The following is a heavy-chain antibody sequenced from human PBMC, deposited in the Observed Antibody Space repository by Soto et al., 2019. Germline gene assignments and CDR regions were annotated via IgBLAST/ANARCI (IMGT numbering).Heavy chain of an antibody. V-gene: IGHV4-34*01. CDR1: GGSFSGYD. CDR3: ARGHIAAAGTYGWFDP. D-gene: IGHD6-13*01. J-gene: IGHJ5*02. CDR2: INHSGST. Sequence: SETLSLTCAVYGGSFSGYDWSWIRQPPGKGLEWIGEINHSGSTNYNPSLKSRVTISVDTSKNQFSLKLSSVTAADTAVYYCARGHIAAAGTYGWFDPWGQGTLVTVSS.